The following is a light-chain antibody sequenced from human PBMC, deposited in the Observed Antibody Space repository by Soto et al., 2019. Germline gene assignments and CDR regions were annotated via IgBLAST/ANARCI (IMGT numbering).Light chain of an antibody. CDR2: DAS. CDR1: QSVSSY. Sequence: EMVLTQSPATLSLSPGERATLSCRASQSVSSYLAWYQQKPGQAPRLLIYDASKRATGIPARFSGSGSGTDFTLTISSLEPEDFATYYCQQSYSTPLTFGGGTKVEIK. CDR3: QQSYSTPLT. J-gene: IGKJ4*01. V-gene: IGKV3-11*01.